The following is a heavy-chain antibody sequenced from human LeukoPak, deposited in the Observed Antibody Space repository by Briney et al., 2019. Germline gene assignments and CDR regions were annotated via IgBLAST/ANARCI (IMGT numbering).Heavy chain of an antibody. CDR3: TTKSVSAAKANFDY. CDR1: GFTLSSAW. J-gene: IGHJ4*02. D-gene: IGHD6-13*01. V-gene: IGHV3-15*01. CDR2: IKSKTDGGTT. Sequence: GGSLRLSCAASGFTLSSAWMSWVRQAPGKGLEWVGRIKSKTDGGTTDYAAPVKGRFTISRDDSKNTLYLQMSSLKTEDTAVYYCTTKSVSAAKANFDYWGQGTLVTVSS.